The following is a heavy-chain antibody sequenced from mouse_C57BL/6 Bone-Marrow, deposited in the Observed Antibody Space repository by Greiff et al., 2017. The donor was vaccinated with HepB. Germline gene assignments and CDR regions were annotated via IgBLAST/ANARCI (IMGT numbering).Heavy chain of an antibody. V-gene: IGHV1-55*01. J-gene: IGHJ1*03. CDR1: GYTFTSYW. CDR2: IYPGSGST. Sequence: VQLQQSGAELVKPGASVKMSCKASGYTFTSYWITWVKQRPGQGLEWIGDIYPGSGSTNYNEKFKSKATLTVDTSSSTAYMQLSSLTSEDSAVYYCARGGLYYYGSTGYFDVWGTGTTVTVSS. CDR3: ARGGLYYYGSTGYFDV. D-gene: IGHD1-1*01.